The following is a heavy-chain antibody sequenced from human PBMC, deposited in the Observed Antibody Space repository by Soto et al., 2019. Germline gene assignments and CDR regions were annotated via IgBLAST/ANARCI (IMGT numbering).Heavy chain of an antibody. CDR3: ARDPGIAAAGSFDY. CDR2: INPSGGST. D-gene: IGHD6-13*01. V-gene: IGHV1-2*04. Sequence: ASVKVSCKASGYTFTSYYMHWVRQAPGQGLEWMGRINPSGGSTSYAQKFQGWVTMTRDTSISTGYMELSRLRSDDTAVYYCARDPGIAAAGSFDYWGQGTLVTVSS. CDR1: GYTFTSYY. J-gene: IGHJ4*02.